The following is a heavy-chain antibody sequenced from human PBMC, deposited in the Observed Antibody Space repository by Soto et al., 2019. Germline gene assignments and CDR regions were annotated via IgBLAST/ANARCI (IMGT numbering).Heavy chain of an antibody. CDR3: ARDNKAREFLEWLSPSYFDY. Sequence: EVQLVESGGGLVQPGGSLRLSCAASGFTFSSYWMSWVRQAPGKGLEWVANIKQDGSEKYYVDSVKGRFTISRDNAKNSLYLQMNSLRAEDTAVYYCARDNKAREFLEWLSPSYFDYWGQGTLVTVSS. CDR2: IKQDGSEK. CDR1: GFTFSSYW. V-gene: IGHV3-7*01. J-gene: IGHJ4*02. D-gene: IGHD3-3*01.